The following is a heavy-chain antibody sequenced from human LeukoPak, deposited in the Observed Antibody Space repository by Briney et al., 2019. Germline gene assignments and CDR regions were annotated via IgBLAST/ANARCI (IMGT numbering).Heavy chain of an antibody. J-gene: IGHJ4*02. V-gene: IGHV3-30-3*01. CDR3: ARDQGFCFDY. Sequence: GGSLRLSCAASGXTFSSYAMHWVRQAPGKGLEWVAVISYDGNNKYYADSVKGRFTISRDNSKNTLYLQMNSLRAEDTAVYYCARDQGFCFDYWGQGVLVTVSS. CDR1: GXTFSSYA. CDR2: ISYDGNNK. D-gene: IGHD2/OR15-2a*01.